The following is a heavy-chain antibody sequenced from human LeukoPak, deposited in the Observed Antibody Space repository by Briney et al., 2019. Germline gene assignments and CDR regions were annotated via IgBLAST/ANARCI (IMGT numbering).Heavy chain of an antibody. CDR1: GFTFSSYA. J-gene: IGHJ4*02. Sequence: SGGSLRLSCAASGFTFSSYAMSWVRQAPGKGLEWVAVISYDGSNKYYADSVKGRFTISRDNSKNTLYLQMNSLRAEDTAVYYCAKDLGLGDFWSGYYFGYWGQGTLVTVSS. CDR2: ISYDGSNK. D-gene: IGHD3-3*01. V-gene: IGHV3-30*18. CDR3: AKDLGLGDFWSGYYFGY.